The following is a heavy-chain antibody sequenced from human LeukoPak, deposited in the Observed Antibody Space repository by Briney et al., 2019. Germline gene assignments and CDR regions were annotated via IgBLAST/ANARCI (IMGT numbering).Heavy chain of an antibody. Sequence: SETLSLTCTVSGGSISSGGYYWSWIRQHPGKGLEWIGYIYYSGSTYYNPSLKSRVTISVDTSKNQFSLKLSSVTAADTAVYYCARFRILGFDYWGQGTLVTVSS. CDR2: IYYSGST. D-gene: IGHD7-27*01. CDR1: GGSISSGGYY. CDR3: ARFRILGFDY. J-gene: IGHJ4*02. V-gene: IGHV4-31*03.